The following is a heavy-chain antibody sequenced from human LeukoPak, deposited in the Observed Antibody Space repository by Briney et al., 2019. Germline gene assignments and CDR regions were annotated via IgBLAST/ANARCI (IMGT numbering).Heavy chain of an antibody. CDR3: ARHWFGIYYFDY. V-gene: IGHV4-59*11. CDR1: GGSISSHY. J-gene: IGHJ4*02. D-gene: IGHD3-10*01. Sequence: SETLFLTCTVSGGSISSHYWSWIRQPPGKGLEWIGYIYYSGSTNYNPSLKSRVTISVDTSKNQFSLKLSSVTAADTAVYYCARHWFGIYYFDYWGQGTLVTVSS. CDR2: IYYSGST.